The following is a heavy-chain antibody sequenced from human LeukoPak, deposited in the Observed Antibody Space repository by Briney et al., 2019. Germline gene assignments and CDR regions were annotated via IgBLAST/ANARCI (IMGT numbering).Heavy chain of an antibody. CDR1: GFTFTTYA. D-gene: IGHD4-11*01. CDR3: AKGDYSNPGWFDP. V-gene: IGHV3-23*01. Sequence: GGSLRLSCAASGFTFTTYAMTWVRQAPGKGLVWVSAISGSGVTTYYADSVKGRLTISRDNSKNTLYLQMNSLRAEDTAVYYCAKGDYSNPGWFDPWGQGTLVTVSS. J-gene: IGHJ5*02. CDR2: ISGSGVTT.